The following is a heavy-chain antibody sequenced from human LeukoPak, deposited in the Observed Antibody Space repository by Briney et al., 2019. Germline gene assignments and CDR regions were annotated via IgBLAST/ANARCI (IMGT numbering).Heavy chain of an antibody. V-gene: IGHV3-7*01. Sequence: PGGSLRLSCAASGFTFSNSWMSWVRQAPGKGLEWVATIKPDGSAQYYVDSVKGRFTISRDNAKNSLYLQMNSLRAEDTAVYYCARGYSSSPGVGYWGQGTLVTVSS. CDR2: IKPDGSAQ. CDR1: GFTFSNSW. D-gene: IGHD6-6*01. J-gene: IGHJ4*02. CDR3: ARGYSSSPGVGY.